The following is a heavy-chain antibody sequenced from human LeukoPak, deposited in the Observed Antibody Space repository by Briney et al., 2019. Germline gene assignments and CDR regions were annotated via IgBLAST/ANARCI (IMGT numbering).Heavy chain of an antibody. D-gene: IGHD6-19*01. CDR3: VRGQWLVQNHAFDI. CDR1: VYTFTSYY. V-gene: IGHV1-46*01. CDR2: INPSGGIT. Sequence: ASVKVSCKASVYTFTSYYMHWVRHAPGQGLEWMGIINPSGGITNYAQKFQGRVTMTRQTSTSTVSTELSSLRTEDTAVYYSVRGQWLVQNHAFDIWGQGTMVTVSS. J-gene: IGHJ3*02.